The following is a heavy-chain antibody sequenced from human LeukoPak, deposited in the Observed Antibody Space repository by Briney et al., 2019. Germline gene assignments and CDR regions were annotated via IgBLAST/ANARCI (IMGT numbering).Heavy chain of an antibody. D-gene: IGHD2-2*01. V-gene: IGHV1-18*04. Sequence: ASVTVSCTASGYTFTSYGISWVRQAPGQGLEWMGWISAYNGNTNYAQKLQGRVTMTTDTSTSTAYMELRSLRSDDTAVYYCARQRGTIVVVPAAPQPPLDYWGQGTLVTVSS. CDR1: GYTFTSYG. CDR2: ISAYNGNT. J-gene: IGHJ4*02. CDR3: ARQRGTIVVVPAAPQPPLDY.